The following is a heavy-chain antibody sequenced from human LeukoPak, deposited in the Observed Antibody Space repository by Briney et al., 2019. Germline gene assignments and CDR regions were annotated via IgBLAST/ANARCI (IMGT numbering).Heavy chain of an antibody. Sequence: GASVKVSCKASGYTFTSYGISWVRQAPGQGLEWMGWISAYNGNTNYAQKLQGRVTMTTDTSTSTAYMELRSLRSDDTAVYYCARDQAPGTQYYYYYYYMDVWGKGTTVTVSS. J-gene: IGHJ6*03. CDR2: ISAYNGNT. CDR1: GYTFTSYG. CDR3: ARDQAPGTQYYYYYYYMDV. V-gene: IGHV1-18*01. D-gene: IGHD1-14*01.